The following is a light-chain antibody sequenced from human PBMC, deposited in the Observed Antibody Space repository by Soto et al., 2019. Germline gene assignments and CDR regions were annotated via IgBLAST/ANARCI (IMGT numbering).Light chain of an antibody. V-gene: IGKV1-5*01. CDR2: DAS. Sequence: DIQMTQSPSTLSAYVGDRVTITCRASQSISSWLAWYQQKPGKAPKLLIYDASTLESGVPSRFSGSGSGTEFTLTISSLQPDDFATYYCLQYSSYLYTFGQGTKLEIK. J-gene: IGKJ2*01. CDR1: QSISSW. CDR3: LQYSSYLYT.